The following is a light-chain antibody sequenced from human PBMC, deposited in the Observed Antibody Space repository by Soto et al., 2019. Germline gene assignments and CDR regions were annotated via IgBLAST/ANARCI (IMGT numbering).Light chain of an antibody. V-gene: IGLV3-1*01. Sequence: SYELTQPPSVSVSPGQTATITCSGDKLEDKYVCWYQQKPGQSPVVVIYQDTKRPSGIPERFSGSNSGNTATLTISGTQAMDEADYYCQAWDSSTRVVFGGGTKLTVL. CDR1: KLEDKY. CDR2: QDT. J-gene: IGLJ2*01. CDR3: QAWDSSTRVV.